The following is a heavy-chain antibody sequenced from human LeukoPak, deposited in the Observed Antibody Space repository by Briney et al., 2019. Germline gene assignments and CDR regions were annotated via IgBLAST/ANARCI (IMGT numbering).Heavy chain of an antibody. Sequence: KPSETLSLTCAVYGGSFSGCYWSWIRQPPGKGLEWIGEINHSGSTNYNPSLKSRVTISVDTSKNQFSLKLSSVTAADTAVYYCARASDYGGIPFDYWGQGTLVTVSS. CDR3: ARASDYGGIPFDY. D-gene: IGHD4-23*01. J-gene: IGHJ4*02. CDR1: GGSFSGCY. CDR2: INHSGST. V-gene: IGHV4-34*01.